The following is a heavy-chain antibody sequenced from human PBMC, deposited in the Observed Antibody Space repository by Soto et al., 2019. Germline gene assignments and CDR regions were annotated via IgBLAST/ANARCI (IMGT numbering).Heavy chain of an antibody. CDR3: ATPGAYGGPSYGMDV. D-gene: IGHD3-10*01. CDR1: GYTFTYRY. V-gene: IGHV1-45*02. J-gene: IGHJ6*02. CDR2: ITGLNGDT. Sequence: QMPLVQSGAEVKKTGSSVKVSCTASGYTFTYRYLHWVRQAPGQALEWMGWITGLNGDTNFAQKFQGRFTITRDRSMTTASMELSSLTSDDTGIYYCATPGAYGGPSYGMDVWGQGTSVTVSS.